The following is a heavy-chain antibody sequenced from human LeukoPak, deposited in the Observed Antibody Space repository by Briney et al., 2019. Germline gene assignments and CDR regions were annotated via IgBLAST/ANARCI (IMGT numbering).Heavy chain of an antibody. CDR1: GFTFSSYW. CDR2: IKQDGSEK. Sequence: PGGSLRLSCAASGFTFSSYWMSWVRQAPGKGLEWVANIKQDGSEKYYVDSVKGRFTISRDNSKNTLYLQMNSLRAEDTAVYYCARDLLVGATYNSVGYWGQGTLVTVSS. D-gene: IGHD1-26*01. J-gene: IGHJ4*02. CDR3: ARDLLVGATYNSVGY. V-gene: IGHV3-7*01.